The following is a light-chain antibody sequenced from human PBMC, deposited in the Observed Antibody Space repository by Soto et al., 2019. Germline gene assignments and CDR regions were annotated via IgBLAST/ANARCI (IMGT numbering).Light chain of an antibody. CDR1: SSDVGVYNY. Sequence: QSALTQPRSVSGSPGQSVTISCTGTSSDVGVYNYVSWYQQYPGKAPKIMIYDVSKRPSGVPDRFSGSKSDNTASLTISGLQAEDEADYYCCSYAGSYTVAFGIGTKVTVL. CDR2: DVS. V-gene: IGLV2-11*01. J-gene: IGLJ1*01. CDR3: CSYAGSYTVA.